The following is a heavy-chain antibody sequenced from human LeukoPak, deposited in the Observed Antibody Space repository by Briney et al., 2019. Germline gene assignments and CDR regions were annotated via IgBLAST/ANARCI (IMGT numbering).Heavy chain of an antibody. CDR2: IYYSGST. Sequence: SETLSPTCAADGGSFSGYYWSWSRQPPQQGVEWSWYIYYSGSTNYNPSLKRRVTISVDTSKNQCSLKLSSATAADTAMYYCAIVGYGDDIDYWGQGTMVTVSS. D-gene: IGHD4-17*01. CDR3: AIVGYGDDIDY. V-gene: IGHV4-59*01. CDR1: GGSFSGYY. J-gene: IGHJ4*02.